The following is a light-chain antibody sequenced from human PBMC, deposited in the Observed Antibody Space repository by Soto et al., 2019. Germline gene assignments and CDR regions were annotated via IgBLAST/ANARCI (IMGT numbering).Light chain of an antibody. J-gene: IGKJ3*01. CDR3: QQYGSTPPLT. CDR1: QSVSSSY. Sequence: EIVLTQSPGTLSLSPGERATLSCRASQSVSSSYLAWYQQKPGQAPRLLIYGASSSATGIPDRCSGSGSGTDFSLTISSLEPEDYAVYYCQQYGSTPPLTFGPGTKVDIK. V-gene: IGKV3-20*01. CDR2: GAS.